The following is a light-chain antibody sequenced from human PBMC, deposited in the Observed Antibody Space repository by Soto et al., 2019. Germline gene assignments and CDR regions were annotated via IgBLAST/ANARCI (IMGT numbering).Light chain of an antibody. CDR2: GAS. Sequence: EIVVTQSPATLSVSPGERAMFSCRASQSVSSNLAWYQQKPGQAPRLLIYGASTRATGIPARFSGSGSGTEFTLTISSLQSEDFAVYYCQQYNNWPWTFGQGTKVEIQ. V-gene: IGKV3-15*01. J-gene: IGKJ1*01. CDR1: QSVSSN. CDR3: QQYNNWPWT.